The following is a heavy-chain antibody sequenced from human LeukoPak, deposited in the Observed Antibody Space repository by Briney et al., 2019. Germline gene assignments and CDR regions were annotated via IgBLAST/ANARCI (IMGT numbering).Heavy chain of an antibody. J-gene: IGHJ4*02. CDR3: ARFSGGWYAGYDY. Sequence: GGSLRLSCAASGFTFSSYAMSWVRLAPGKGLEWVSAISGSGGTTYYADPVKGRFTFSRDNSKNTLYLQMNSLRAEDTAVYCCARFSGGWYAGYDYWGQGTLVTVSS. CDR2: ISGSGGTT. D-gene: IGHD6-13*01. V-gene: IGHV3-23*01. CDR1: GFTFSSYA.